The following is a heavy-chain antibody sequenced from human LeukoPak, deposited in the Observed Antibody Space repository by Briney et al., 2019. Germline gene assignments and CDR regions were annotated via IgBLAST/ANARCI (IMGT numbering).Heavy chain of an antibody. CDR3: ARSEIWLQSELDY. D-gene: IGHD5-24*01. CDR1: GFSLSLYS. CDR2: ISYEGSKK. Sequence: GSGVRVSRVASGFSLSLYSMQGVRQAPGRGREGVSNISYEGSKKYYTYSVKGRFTISRDNSKTTLHRQMTSLRAQDTAAYYGARSEIWLQSELDYSG. J-gene: IGHJ4*01. V-gene: IGHV3-30*10.